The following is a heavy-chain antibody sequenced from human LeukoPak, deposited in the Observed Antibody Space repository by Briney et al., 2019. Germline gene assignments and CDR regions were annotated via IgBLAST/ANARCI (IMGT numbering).Heavy chain of an antibody. CDR1: GFTFSNYA. CDR3: TRDPHAVATPRVY. Sequence: PAGGYLRLSCAASGFTFSNYAMIWVRQAPARGLEWVSRISASGADTYYADSVMGRFTISRDNSKNTLYLQMNSLRDEDTAIYYCTRDPHAVATPRVYWGQGILVTVSS. D-gene: IGHD2-21*02. J-gene: IGHJ4*02. CDR2: ISASGADT. V-gene: IGHV3-23*01.